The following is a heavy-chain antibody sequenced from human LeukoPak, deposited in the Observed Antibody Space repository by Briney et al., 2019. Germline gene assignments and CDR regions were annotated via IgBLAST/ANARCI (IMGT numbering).Heavy chain of an antibody. D-gene: IGHD2-2*01. Sequence: GGSLRLSCAASGFTFSNAWMSWVRQAPGKGLEWVGRIKSKTDSGTTDYAAPVKGRFTISRDDSKNTLYLQMNSLKFEDTAVYYCTTAPAQSDYWGQGTLVTVSS. CDR2: IKSKTDSGTT. V-gene: IGHV3-15*01. CDR1: GFTFSNAW. J-gene: IGHJ4*02. CDR3: TTAPAQSDY.